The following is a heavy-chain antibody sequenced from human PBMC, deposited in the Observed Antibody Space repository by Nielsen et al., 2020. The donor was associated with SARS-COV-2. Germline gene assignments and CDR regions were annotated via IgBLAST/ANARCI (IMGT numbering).Heavy chain of an antibody. Sequence: ASVNVSCMASGYTFTSYGISWVRQAPGQGLEWMGWISAYNGNTNHAQKLQGRVTMTTDTSTSTAYMELRSLRSDDTAVYYCARGGDYYDSSGRDPFDYWGQGTLVTVSS. D-gene: IGHD3-22*01. CDR3: ARGGDYYDSSGRDPFDY. CDR1: GYTFTSYG. J-gene: IGHJ4*02. CDR2: ISAYNGNT. V-gene: IGHV1-18*01.